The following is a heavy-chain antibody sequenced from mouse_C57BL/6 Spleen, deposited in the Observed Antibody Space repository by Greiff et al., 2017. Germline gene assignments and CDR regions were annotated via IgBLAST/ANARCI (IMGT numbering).Heavy chain of an antibody. J-gene: IGHJ2*01. CDR1: GYTFTSYW. CDR2: IDPSDSYT. V-gene: IGHV1-50*01. CDR3: AVIITKTDY. Sequence: VQLQQPGAELVKPGASVKLSCKASGYTFTSYWMQWVNQRPGQGLEWIGEIDPSDSYTNYNQKFKGKATLTVDTSSSTAYMQLSSLTSEDSAVYYCAVIITKTDYWGQGTTLTVSS. D-gene: IGHD1-1*01.